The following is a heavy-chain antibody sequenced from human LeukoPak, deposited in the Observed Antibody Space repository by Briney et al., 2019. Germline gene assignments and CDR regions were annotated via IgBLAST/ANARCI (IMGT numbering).Heavy chain of an antibody. CDR1: GFTFSNFG. CDR2: ISYDGSNK. Sequence: GGSLRLSCAASGFTFSNFGMHWVRQAPGKGLEWVAVISYDGSNKYYVDSVKGRFTISRDNSKNTLYLQMNSLRAEDTAVYYCARVGTSSLRDWFDPWGQGTLVTVSS. V-gene: IGHV3-30*03. D-gene: IGHD2-8*01. CDR3: ARVGTSSLRDWFDP. J-gene: IGHJ5*02.